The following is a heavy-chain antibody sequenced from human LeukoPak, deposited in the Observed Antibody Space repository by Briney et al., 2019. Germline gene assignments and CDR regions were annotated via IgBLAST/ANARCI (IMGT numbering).Heavy chain of an antibody. CDR3: ARVSSHHYYDSSGYLDY. CDR2: DYYSGST. D-gene: IGHD3-22*01. J-gene: IGHJ4*02. V-gene: IGHV4-59*12. Sequence: SETLSLTCTVSGGSITDYYWGWIRQPPGKGLEWIGYDYYSGSTYYNPSLKSRVTISVDTSKNQFSLKLSSVTAADTAVYYCARVSSHHYYDSSGYLDYWGQGTLVTVSS. CDR1: GGSITDYY.